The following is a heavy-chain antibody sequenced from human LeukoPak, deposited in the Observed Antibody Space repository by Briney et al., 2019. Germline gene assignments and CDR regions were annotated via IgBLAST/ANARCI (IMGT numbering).Heavy chain of an antibody. CDR1: GGSISSHY. Sequence: SETLSLTCTVSGGSISSHYWSWIRQPPGKGLEWIGYIYYSGSTNYNPSLKSRVTISVDTSKNQFSLKLSSVTAVDTAVYYCARETAWGSSWYGGEIRYYYMDVWGKGTTVTVSS. J-gene: IGHJ6*03. CDR3: ARETAWGSSWYGGEIRYYYMDV. CDR2: IYYSGST. V-gene: IGHV4-59*11. D-gene: IGHD6-13*01.